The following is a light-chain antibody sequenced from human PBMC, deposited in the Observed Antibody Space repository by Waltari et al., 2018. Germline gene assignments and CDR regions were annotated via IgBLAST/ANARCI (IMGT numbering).Light chain of an antibody. CDR2: TAS. CDR3: QQSFSTPWT. Sequence: DIQMTQSPSSLSASVSARATITCRASQSIISYLNWYQQKPGKAPDRLIYTASNLQSGVPSRFSGSGSGTDFTLTISRLQPEDFATYYCQQSFSTPWTFGQGTKVEIK. CDR1: QSIISY. J-gene: IGKJ1*01. V-gene: IGKV1-39*01.